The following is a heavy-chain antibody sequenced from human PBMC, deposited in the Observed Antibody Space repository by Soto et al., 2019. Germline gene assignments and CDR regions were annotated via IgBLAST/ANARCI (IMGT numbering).Heavy chain of an antibody. Sequence: SETLSLTCTVSGGSITVGYYWSWIRQHPGKGPEWIGFINHSGTTSYNLSLKSRVTMSVDTSANQFSLRLNSVTAADTAVYYCARGGASSQWFDPWGQGTLVTVSS. CDR3: ARGGASSQWFDP. J-gene: IGHJ5*02. CDR2: INHSGTT. CDR1: GGSITVGYY. D-gene: IGHD2-15*01. V-gene: IGHV4-31*03.